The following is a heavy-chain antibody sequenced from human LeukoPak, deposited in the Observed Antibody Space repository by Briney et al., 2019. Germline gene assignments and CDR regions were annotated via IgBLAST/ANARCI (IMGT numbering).Heavy chain of an antibody. V-gene: IGHV1-3*04. CDR3: ARDGGYYFDTNGYSRVADYFHY. J-gene: IGHJ4*02. CDR1: GYNFISYA. D-gene: IGHD3-22*01. CDR2: INTGNGNT. Sequence: AASVTVSFKASGYNFISYAMHWVRQAPGQRLERMGWINTGNGNTKYSQKFQGRVTITRDTFANTAYMELSSLRSEDTAVYYCARDGGYYFDTNGYSRVADYFHYWGQGTLVTVSS.